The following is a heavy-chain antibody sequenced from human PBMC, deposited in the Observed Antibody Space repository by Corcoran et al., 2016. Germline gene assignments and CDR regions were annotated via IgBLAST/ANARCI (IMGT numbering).Heavy chain of an antibody. J-gene: IGHJ4*02. CDR2: ISGSGGST. CDR1: GFTFSSYA. V-gene: IGHV3-23*01. D-gene: IGHD5-12*01. Sequence: EVQLLESGGGLVQPGGSLRLSCAASGFTFSSYAMSWVRQAPGKGLEWVSAISGSGGSTYYADSVKGRFTISRDNSKKPMYLQMNSLRAVDTAVYYCAKMPKGWLQLFDYWGQGTLVTVSS. CDR3: AKMPKGWLQLFDY.